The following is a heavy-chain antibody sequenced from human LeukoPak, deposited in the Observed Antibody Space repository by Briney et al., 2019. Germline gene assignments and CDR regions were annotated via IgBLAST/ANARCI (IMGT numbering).Heavy chain of an antibody. D-gene: IGHD3-10*01. CDR1: GFTFDDYA. J-gene: IGHJ6*03. CDR2: ISWNSGSI. Sequence: PGGSLRLSCAASGFTFDDYAMHWVRQAPGKGLEWVSGISWNSGSIGYADSVKGRFTISRDNAKNSLYLQMNSLRAEDTAVYYCAREISYGSGSYYYYMDVWGKGTTVTVSS. V-gene: IGHV3-9*01. CDR3: AREISYGSGSYYYYMDV.